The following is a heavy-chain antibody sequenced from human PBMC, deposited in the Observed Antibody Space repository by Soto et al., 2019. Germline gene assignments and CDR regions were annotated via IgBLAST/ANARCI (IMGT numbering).Heavy chain of an antibody. Sequence: SESPSLTCSMSGGPIVDYYWSGIRQPPGKGLEWLAYIYYTGKTDQNPSLERRVSISLGTSKNQFSLNLRSVTAADTSFYYCVSKRNRTAFFDFLVPRILVTGSS. J-gene: IGHJ4*02. CDR3: VSKRNRTAFFDF. CDR1: GGPIVDYY. D-gene: IGHD6-13*01. CDR2: IYYTGKT. V-gene: IGHV4-59*01.